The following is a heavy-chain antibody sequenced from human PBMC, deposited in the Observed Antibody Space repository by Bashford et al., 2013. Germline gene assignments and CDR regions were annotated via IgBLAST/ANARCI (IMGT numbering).Heavy chain of an antibody. CDR3: ARGTIRWELLQGLDY. CDR1: GFTFSSYA. CDR2: ISYDGSNK. V-gene: IGHV3-30-3*01. D-gene: IGHD1-26*01. J-gene: IGHJ4*02. Sequence: GSLRLSCAASGFTFSSYAMHWVRQAPGKGLEWVAVISYDGSNKYYADSVKGRFTISRDNSKNTLYLQMNSLRAEDTAVYYCARGTIRWELLQGLDYWGQGPWSPSPQ.